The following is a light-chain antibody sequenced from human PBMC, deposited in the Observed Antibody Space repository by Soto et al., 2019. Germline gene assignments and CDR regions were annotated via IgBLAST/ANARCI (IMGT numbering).Light chain of an antibody. CDR3: AAWDGSLNGVV. CDR1: SSNIGSNT. V-gene: IGLV1-44*01. Sequence: QSVLTQPPSASETPGQRVTISCSGGSSNIGSNTVNWYQQLPGTAPKLLIYSSNLRPSGVPDRISGSKSGTSASLAISGLQSGDEDDYYCAAWDGSLNGVVFGGGTKLTVL. CDR2: SSN. J-gene: IGLJ3*02.